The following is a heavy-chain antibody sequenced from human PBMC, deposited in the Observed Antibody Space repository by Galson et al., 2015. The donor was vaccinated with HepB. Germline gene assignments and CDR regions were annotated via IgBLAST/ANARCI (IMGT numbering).Heavy chain of an antibody. J-gene: IGHJ3*02. Sequence: QSGAEVKKPGESLRISCKGSGYTFSTYWITWVRQMPGKGLEWMGRIDPSDSYSKYSPSFQGHVTMSTDKSITTAYLQWSSLKASDTAMYYCASRYGDYGYDGFDIWGQGTMVTVSS. CDR2: IDPSDSYS. V-gene: IGHV5-10-1*01. CDR3: ASRYGDYGYDGFDI. CDR1: GYTFSTYW. D-gene: IGHD4-17*01.